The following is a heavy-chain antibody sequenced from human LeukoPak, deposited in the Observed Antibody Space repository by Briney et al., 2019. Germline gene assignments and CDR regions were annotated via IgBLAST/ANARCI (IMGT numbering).Heavy chain of an antibody. J-gene: IGHJ4*02. CDR2: IYSNNTT. CDR3: AKGITVMMVAPGY. CDR1: GFTVSSNY. Sequence: PGGSLRLSCAASGFTVSSNYMTWARLAPGKGLEWVSVIYSNNTTFYADSVKGRFTISRDKSKNTLYLQMNSLRAEDTAVYYCAKGITVMMVAPGYWGQGTLVTVSS. D-gene: IGHD3-22*01. V-gene: IGHV3-53*01.